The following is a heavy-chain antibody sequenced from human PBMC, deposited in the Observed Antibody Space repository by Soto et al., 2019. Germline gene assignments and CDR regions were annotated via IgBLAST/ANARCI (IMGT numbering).Heavy chain of an antibody. CDR3: ARGRYGDY. V-gene: IGHV1-18*01. Sequence: QVHLVQSGAEVKEPGASVKVSCKASGYTFTSYGIARVRQAPGQGLEWMGWISAHNGNTDYAQKLQGRVIVTRDTSTSTAYMELRSLRSDDTAVYYCARGRYGDYWGQGALVTVSS. CDR1: GYTFTSYG. J-gene: IGHJ4*02. D-gene: IGHD1-1*01. CDR2: ISAHNGNT.